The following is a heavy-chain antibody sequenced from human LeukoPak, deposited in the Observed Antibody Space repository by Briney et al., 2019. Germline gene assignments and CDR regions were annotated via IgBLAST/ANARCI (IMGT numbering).Heavy chain of an antibody. CDR2: ISGSGGST. CDR3: AKQATYSGGTGAFDY. J-gene: IGHJ4*02. D-gene: IGHD6-25*01. Sequence: GGSLRLSCAASGFTFSSYWMSWVRQAPGKGLEWVSDISGSGGSTYDADSVKGRFTISRDNSKNTLFLQMSSLRAEDTAVYYCAKQATYSGGTGAFDYWGQGTLVTVSS. V-gene: IGHV3-23*01. CDR1: GFTFSSYW.